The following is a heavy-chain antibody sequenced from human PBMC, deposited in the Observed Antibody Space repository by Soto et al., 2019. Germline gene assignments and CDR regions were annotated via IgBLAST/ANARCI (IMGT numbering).Heavy chain of an antibody. D-gene: IGHD3-10*01. J-gene: IGHJ4*02. V-gene: IGHV3-23*01. CDR2: LSGGGGTT. CDR1: GFTFSNYA. Sequence: EVQLLESGGGLVQPGGSLRLSCTVSGFTFSNYAMNWVRQAPGKGLEWVASLSGGGGTTYYADSVKGRFIISRDNSKNTLYLLMNSLRAEDTALYYCAKQRADYGSGADTFYFDSWGQGALVTVSS. CDR3: AKQRADYGSGADTFYFDS.